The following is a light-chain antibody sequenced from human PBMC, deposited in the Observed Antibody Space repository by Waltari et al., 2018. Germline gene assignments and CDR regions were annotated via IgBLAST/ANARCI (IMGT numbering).Light chain of an antibody. J-gene: IGLJ3*02. CDR2: EVA. CDR1: SSAVGNFNL. V-gene: IGLV2-23*02. CDR3: CSYAASSTWV. Sequence: QSALTQPASVSGSPGQSITISCTGTSSAVGNFNLVSWYQQHPGKAPKLMIYEVATRPSWVSNRFSGSKSGNTASLTISGLQAEDEADYYCCSYAASSTWVFGGGTKLTVL.